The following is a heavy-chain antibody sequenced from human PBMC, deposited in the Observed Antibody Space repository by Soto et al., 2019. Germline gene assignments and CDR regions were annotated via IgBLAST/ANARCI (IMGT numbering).Heavy chain of an antibody. Sequence: GASVKVSCKASGYSPRSFFIHWVRQAPGQGLECMGIMNPSGVTTYYAQKFQGRLTVTRDTSTNTVYMELSSLRSEDTAVYYCGRAHYYDSSGPTLDFWGQGTPVTVS. V-gene: IGHV1-46*03. D-gene: IGHD3-22*01. J-gene: IGHJ4*02. CDR1: GYSPRSFF. CDR2: MNPSGVTT. CDR3: GRAHYYDSSGPTLDF.